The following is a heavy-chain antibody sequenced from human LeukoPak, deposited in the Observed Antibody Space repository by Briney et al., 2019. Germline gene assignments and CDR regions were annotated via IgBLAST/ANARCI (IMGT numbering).Heavy chain of an antibody. V-gene: IGHV4-59*01. CDR1: GGSISSYY. Sequence: SETLSLTCTVSGGSISSYYWSWIRQPPGKGLEWIGYIYSNGNTNYNPSLKSRVTISVDTSKNQFSLKLSSVTAADTAVYYCARWGYDDYGASRAFDIWGPGTMVTASS. CDR3: ARWGYDDYGASRAFDI. J-gene: IGHJ3*02. CDR2: IYSNGNT. D-gene: IGHD4-17*01.